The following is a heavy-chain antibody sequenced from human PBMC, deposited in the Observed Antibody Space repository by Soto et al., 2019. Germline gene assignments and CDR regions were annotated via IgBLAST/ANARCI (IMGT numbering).Heavy chain of an antibody. V-gene: IGHV4-61*08. CDR1: GASISYGGFS. CDR3: ARSQRGRTAFTFDY. Sequence: KTSETLSLTCTVFGASISYGGFSWSWIRQSPGKGLEWIGYIYYSGTTNYNSYLKSRLSLSVDMSKNQFSLKLASVTAADTAVYFCARSQRGRTAFTFDYWGQGALVTVSS. J-gene: IGHJ4*02. D-gene: IGHD3-16*01. CDR2: IYYSGTT.